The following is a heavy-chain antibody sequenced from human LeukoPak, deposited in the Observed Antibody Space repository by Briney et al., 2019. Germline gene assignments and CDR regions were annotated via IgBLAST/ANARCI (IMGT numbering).Heavy chain of an antibody. Sequence: PSETLSLTCTVSGGSISSYYWSWIRQPPGKGLEWIGYIYYSGSTNYNPSLKSRVTISVDTSKNQFSLKLTSVTAADTAVYYCARHRDSSGWFGEGDYWGQGTLVTVSS. CDR1: GGSISSYY. J-gene: IGHJ4*02. CDR3: ARHRDSSGWFGEGDY. CDR2: IYYSGST. V-gene: IGHV4-59*08. D-gene: IGHD6-19*01.